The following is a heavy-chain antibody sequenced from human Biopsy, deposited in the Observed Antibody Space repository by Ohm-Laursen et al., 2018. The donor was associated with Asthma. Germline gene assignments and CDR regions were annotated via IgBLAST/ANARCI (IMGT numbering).Heavy chain of an antibody. CDR2: IYYSGST. D-gene: IGHD3-22*01. V-gene: IGHV4-31*11. Sequence: TLSLTCAVSYGSITSGGYYWTWIRQHPGKGLEWIGVIYYSGSTYYNTSLKSRVSISIDTSKNQFSLKLSSVTAADTAVYYCARAQDYYDSRGYYRSFDYWGQGTLVTVSS. CDR1: YGSITSGGYY. CDR3: ARAQDYYDSRGYYRSFDY. J-gene: IGHJ4*02.